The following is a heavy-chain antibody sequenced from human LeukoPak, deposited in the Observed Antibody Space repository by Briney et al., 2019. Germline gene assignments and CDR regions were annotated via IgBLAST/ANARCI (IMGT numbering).Heavy chain of an antibody. V-gene: IGHV1-46*01. CDR2: INPSGGST. J-gene: IGHJ4*02. CDR1: GYTFTSYY. D-gene: IGHD3-9*01. CDR3: ARVGQLTGHYDY. Sequence: GASVKVSCKASGYTFTSYYMHWVQQAPGQGLEWMGIINPSGGSTSYAHKFQGRVTMTRDTSTSTVYMELSSLRSEDTAVYYCARVGQLTGHYDYWGQGTLVTVSS.